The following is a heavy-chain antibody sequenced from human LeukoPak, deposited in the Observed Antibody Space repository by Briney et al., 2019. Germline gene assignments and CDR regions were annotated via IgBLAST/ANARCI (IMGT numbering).Heavy chain of an antibody. CDR2: ISSSGDST. J-gene: IGHJ4*02. CDR3: AREVIRRPFYDN. V-gene: IGHV3-23*01. D-gene: IGHD2-21*01. Sequence: GGSLRLSCAASGFTFSSTAMSWVRQAPGKGLEWVSGISSSGDSTHYADSVKGRFTISRDNSKNTLYLQLSSLRAEDTAVYYCAREVIRRPFYDNWGQGTLVTVSS. CDR1: GFTFSSTA.